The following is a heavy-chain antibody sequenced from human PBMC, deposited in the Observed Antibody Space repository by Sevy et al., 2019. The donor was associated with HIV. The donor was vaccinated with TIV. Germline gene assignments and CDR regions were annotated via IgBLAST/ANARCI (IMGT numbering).Heavy chain of an antibody. CDR2: IKQDGSEK. CDR1: GFTFSSYW. D-gene: IGHD6-13*01. CDR3: ARYDWIAAADFDY. V-gene: IGHV3-7*03. Sequence: GGSLRLSCAASGFTFSSYWMSWVRQAPGKGLEWVANIKQDGSEKYYVDSVKGRFTISGDNAKNSRYLQMNSLRAEDTAGYYCARYDWIAAADFDYWGQGTLVTVSS. J-gene: IGHJ4*02.